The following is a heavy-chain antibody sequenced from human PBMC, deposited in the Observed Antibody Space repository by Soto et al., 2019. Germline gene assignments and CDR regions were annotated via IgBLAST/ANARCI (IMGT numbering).Heavy chain of an antibody. Sequence: SLRLSCAASGFTVSDNYMSWVRQAPGKGLEWVSAIYSGGSTYYTDSVKGRFTISRDNSKNTLYLQMNSLRGEDTAVFYCVRASGSRFFDYWGQGTLVTVSS. J-gene: IGHJ4*02. CDR1: GFTVSDNY. CDR2: IYSGGST. CDR3: VRASGSRFFDY. V-gene: IGHV3-53*01. D-gene: IGHD1-26*01.